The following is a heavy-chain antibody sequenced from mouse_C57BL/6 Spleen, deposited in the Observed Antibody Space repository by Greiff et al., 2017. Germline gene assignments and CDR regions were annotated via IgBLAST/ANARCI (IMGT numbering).Heavy chain of an antibody. CDR3: ARQGLQRYFDY. CDR1: GFTFSSYG. J-gene: IGHJ2*01. Sequence: DVMLVESGGDLVKPGGSLKLSCAASGFTFSSYGMSWVRQTPDKRLEWVATISSGGSYTYYPDSVKGRFTISRDNAKNTLYLQMSSLKSEDTAMYYCARQGLQRYFDYWGQGTTLTVSS. D-gene: IGHD1-1*01. CDR2: ISSGGSYT. V-gene: IGHV5-6*02.